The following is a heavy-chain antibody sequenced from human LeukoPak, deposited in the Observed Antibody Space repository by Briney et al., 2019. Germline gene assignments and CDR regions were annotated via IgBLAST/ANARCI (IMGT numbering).Heavy chain of an antibody. CDR3: AKDLYDSSGYLFDY. CDR1: GFTFYDYA. Sequence: PGGSLRLSCAASGFTFYDYAMHWVRQAPGKGLEWVSGISWNSGSIGYADSVKGRFTISRDNAKNSLYLQMNSLRAEDTALYYCAKDLYDSSGYLFDYWGQGTLVTVSS. CDR2: ISWNSGSI. J-gene: IGHJ4*02. D-gene: IGHD3-22*01. V-gene: IGHV3-9*01.